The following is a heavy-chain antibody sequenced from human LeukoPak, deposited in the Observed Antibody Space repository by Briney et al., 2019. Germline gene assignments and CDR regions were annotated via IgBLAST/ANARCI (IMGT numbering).Heavy chain of an antibody. V-gene: IGHV4-4*07. D-gene: IGHD3-3*01. Sequence: SETLSLTCTVSGGSISSYYWGWIRQPAGKGLEWIGRIYTSGSTNYNPSLKSRVTMSVDTSKNQFSLKLSSVTAADTAVYYCARDFTIFGVVTGYYYYYYMDVWGKGTTVTVSS. CDR2: IYTSGST. CDR3: ARDFTIFGVVTGYYYYYYMDV. J-gene: IGHJ6*03. CDR1: GGSISSYY.